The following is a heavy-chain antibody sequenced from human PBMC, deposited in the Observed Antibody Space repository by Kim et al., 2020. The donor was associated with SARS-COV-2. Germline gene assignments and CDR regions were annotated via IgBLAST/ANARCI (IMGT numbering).Heavy chain of an antibody. CDR2: VHSGGTT. CDR1: GDSVSSTAYF. Sequence: SETLSLTCTVSGDSVSSTAYFWVWIRQPPGKGLEWIGSVHSGGTTSYNPSLRSRLTISMDTSKNQFSLNLMSVTAADTAVYYCATRILASMGGWGQGTPVTVSS. J-gene: IGHJ4*02. V-gene: IGHV4-39*01. D-gene: IGHD3-16*01. CDR3: ATRILASMGG.